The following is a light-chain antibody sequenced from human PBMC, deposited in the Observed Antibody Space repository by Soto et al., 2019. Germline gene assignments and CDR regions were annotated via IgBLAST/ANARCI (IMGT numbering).Light chain of an antibody. CDR3: HHYGRAPWT. CDR1: QSVGDNL. J-gene: IGKJ1*01. CDR2: GAS. V-gene: IGKV3-20*01. Sequence: EIVLTQSPGTLSLSPGERATLSCRASQSVGDNLLAWYHQSPGQAPRLLIYGASSRATGIPDRFSGSGSGTDFTLTIDRLEPEDFALYFCHHYGRAPWTFGQGTEVEIK.